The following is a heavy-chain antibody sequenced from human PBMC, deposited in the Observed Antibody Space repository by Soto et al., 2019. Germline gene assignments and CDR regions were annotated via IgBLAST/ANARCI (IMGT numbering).Heavy chain of an antibody. V-gene: IGHV1-18*01. CDR3: ASGTYFDY. J-gene: IGHJ4*02. CDR2: ISANNDHT. Sequence: QVQLVQSGAEVKKPGASVKVSCKASGYTLNTYGITWVRQAPGQGLEWMGWISANNDHTNYPQKLXAXVXSTTDTSTSTTHMALRSLTSADPAVYSSASGTYFDYWGQGTLVTVSS. CDR1: GYTLNTYG.